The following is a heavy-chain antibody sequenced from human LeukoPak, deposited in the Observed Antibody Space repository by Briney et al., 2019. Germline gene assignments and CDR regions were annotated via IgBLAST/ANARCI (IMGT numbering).Heavy chain of an antibody. D-gene: IGHD4-17*01. V-gene: IGHV3-30*02. Sequence: GGSLRLSCAASGFTFSSYGMHWVRQAPGKGLEWVAFIRYDGSNKYYADSVKGRFTISRDNSKNTLYLQMNSLRAEDTAVYYRAKVEYGDYDFDYWGQGTLVTVSS. J-gene: IGHJ4*02. CDR2: IRYDGSNK. CDR3: AKVEYGDYDFDY. CDR1: GFTFSSYG.